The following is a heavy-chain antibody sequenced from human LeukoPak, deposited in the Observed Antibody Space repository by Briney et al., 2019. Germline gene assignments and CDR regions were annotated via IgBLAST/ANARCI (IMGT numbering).Heavy chain of an antibody. V-gene: IGHV1-46*01. CDR1: GYTFTSYY. J-gene: IGHJ4*02. CDR3: ARGLSDDYGDY. Sequence: ASVKVSCKASGYTFTSYYMHWVRQASGQGLEWMGIINPSGGSTSYAQKFQGRVTMTRDTSTSTVYIELSSLRSEDTAVYYCARGLSDDYGDYWGQGTLVTVSS. CDR2: INPSGGST.